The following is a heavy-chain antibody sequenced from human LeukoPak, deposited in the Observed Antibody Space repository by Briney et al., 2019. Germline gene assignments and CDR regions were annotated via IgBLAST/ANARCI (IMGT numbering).Heavy chain of an antibody. D-gene: IGHD3-10*01. J-gene: IGHJ6*02. CDR3: AKVIRGGYGMDV. CDR2: ISDSSSIT. CDR1: GFTFSSFG. V-gene: IGHV3-48*02. Sequence: GGSLRLSCAASGFTFSSFGMNWVRQGPGKGLEWVSYISDSSSITYYADSVKGRFTISRDNATNSLSLQLNSLRDEDTAVYFCAKVIRGGYGMDVWGQGTTVTVSS.